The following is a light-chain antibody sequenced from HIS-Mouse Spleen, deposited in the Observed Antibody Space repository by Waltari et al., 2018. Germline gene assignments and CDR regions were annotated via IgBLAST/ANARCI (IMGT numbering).Light chain of an antibody. Sequence: SYELTQPPSVSVSPGQTASITCSGDNLGDKYACWYQQKPGQSPVLVIYQDSKRPSGIPERFSGSNSGNTATLTIRGTQAMDEADYYCQAWDSSYSVFGGGTKLTVL. V-gene: IGLV3-1*01. J-gene: IGLJ2*01. CDR2: QDS. CDR3: QAWDSSYSV. CDR1: NLGDKY.